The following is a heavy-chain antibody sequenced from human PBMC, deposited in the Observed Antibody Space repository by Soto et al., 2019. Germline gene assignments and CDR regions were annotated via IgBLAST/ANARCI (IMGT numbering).Heavy chain of an antibody. V-gene: IGHV3-33*01. Sequence: LRLSCAASGFTFSSYGMHWVRQAPGKGLEWVAAIWYDGSNKYYADSVKGRFSISRDNSKNTLYLQMNSLRAEDTAVYYCARDSNTWSLNYYFDYWGQGTLVTVSS. CDR2: IWYDGSNK. J-gene: IGHJ4*02. CDR3: ARDSNTWSLNYYFDY. CDR1: GFTFSSYG. D-gene: IGHD6-13*01.